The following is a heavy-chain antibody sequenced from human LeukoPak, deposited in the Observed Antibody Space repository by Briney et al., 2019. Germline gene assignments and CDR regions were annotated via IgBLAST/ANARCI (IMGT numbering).Heavy chain of an antibody. V-gene: IGHV4-30-4*08. J-gene: IGHJ6*03. CDR2: IYYSGST. D-gene: IGHD4-11*01. CDR1: GDSIITGDYS. Sequence: SETLSLTCTVSGDSIITGDYSWRWIRQPPGKGLEWIGYIYYSGSTYYNPSLKSRVTISVDTSKNQFSLKLSSVTAADTAVYYCARGYRENYYYYYYLDVWGKRTPVTVSS. CDR3: ARGYRENYYYYYYLDV.